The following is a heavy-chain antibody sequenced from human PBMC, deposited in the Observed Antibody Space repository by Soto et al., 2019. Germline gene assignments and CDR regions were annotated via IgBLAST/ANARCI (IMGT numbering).Heavy chain of an antibody. V-gene: IGHV1-8*01. Sequence: ASVKVSCKASGYTFTSYDINWVRQATGQGLEWMGWMNPNSGNTGYAQKFQGRVTMTRNTSISTAYMELSSLRSEDTAVYYCGRGRLGQKTISYYYSYLAFGGKGTTDPVS. CDR3: GRGRLGQKTISYYYSYLAF. CDR1: GYTFTSYD. D-gene: IGHD1-7*01. J-gene: IGHJ6*03. CDR2: MNPNSGNT.